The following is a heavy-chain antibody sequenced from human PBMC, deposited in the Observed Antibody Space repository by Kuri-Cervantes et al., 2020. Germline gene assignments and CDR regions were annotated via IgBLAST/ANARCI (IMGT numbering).Heavy chain of an antibody. CDR2: ISSSSSYI. J-gene: IGHJ6*02. D-gene: IGHD6-13*01. Sequence: GESLKISCAASGFTFSSYSMNWVRQAPGKGLEWVPSISSSSSYIYYADSVKGRFTISRDNAKNSLYLQMNSLRAEDTAVYYCARAGARLEQLVPWYYYGMDVWGQGTTVTVSS. CDR3: ARAGARLEQLVPWYYYGMDV. V-gene: IGHV3-21*04. CDR1: GFTFSSYS.